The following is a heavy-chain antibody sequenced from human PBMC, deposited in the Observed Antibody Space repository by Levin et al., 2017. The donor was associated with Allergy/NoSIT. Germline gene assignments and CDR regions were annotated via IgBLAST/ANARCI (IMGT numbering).Heavy chain of an antibody. J-gene: IGHJ4*02. Sequence: GGSLRLSCAASGFTFSSYAMSWVRQAPGKGLEWVSAISGSGGSTYYADSVKGRFTISRDNSKNTLYLQMNSLRAEDTAVYYCAKDGFKTYYYDSSGYYIDYWGQGTLVTVSS. V-gene: IGHV3-23*01. CDR1: GFTFSSYA. D-gene: IGHD3-22*01. CDR2: ISGSGGST. CDR3: AKDGFKTYYYDSSGYYIDY.